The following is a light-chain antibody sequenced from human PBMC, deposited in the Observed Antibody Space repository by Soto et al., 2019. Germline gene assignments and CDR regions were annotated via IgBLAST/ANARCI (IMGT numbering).Light chain of an antibody. CDR3: CSYGCRILVI. CDR1: SSDIGGYNY. Sequence: QSALTQPASVSGSPGQSITISCTGTSSDIGGYNYVSWYQQYPGKAPRLLIYAVSNRPSGVSDRFSGSKSGNTASLTISGLQAEDEAHYYCCSYGCRILVIFGEGTKLTVL. V-gene: IGLV2-14*01. J-gene: IGLJ2*01. CDR2: AVS.